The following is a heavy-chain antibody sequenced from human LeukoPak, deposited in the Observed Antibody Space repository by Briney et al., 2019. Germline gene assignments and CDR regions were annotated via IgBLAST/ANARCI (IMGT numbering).Heavy chain of an antibody. J-gene: IGHJ4*02. CDR2: ISGSGGRT. Sequence: PGGSLRLSCAGSGITLSNYGMSWVRLAPGKGLEWVAGISGSGGRTNYADSVKGRFTISRDNAKNTLYLQMNSLRAEDTAVYFCAKRGVVIRVILVGFHKEAYYFDSWGQGALVTVSS. CDR1: GITLSNYG. V-gene: IGHV3-23*01. D-gene: IGHD3-22*01. CDR3: AKRGVVIRVILVGFHKEAYYFDS.